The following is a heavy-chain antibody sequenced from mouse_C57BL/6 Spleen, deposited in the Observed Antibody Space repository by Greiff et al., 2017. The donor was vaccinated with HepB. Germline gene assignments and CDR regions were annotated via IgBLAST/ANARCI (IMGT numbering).Heavy chain of an antibody. V-gene: IGHV1-72*01. J-gene: IGHJ3*01. Sequence: QVQLQQPGAELVKPGASVKLSCKASGYTFTSYWMPWVKQRPGRGLEWIGRIDPNSGGTKYNEKFKSKATLTVDKPSSTAYMQLSSLTSEDSAVYYCARALHSNYGGRFAYWGQGTLVTVSA. D-gene: IGHD2-5*01. CDR1: GYTFTSYW. CDR2: IDPNSGGT. CDR3: ARALHSNYGGRFAY.